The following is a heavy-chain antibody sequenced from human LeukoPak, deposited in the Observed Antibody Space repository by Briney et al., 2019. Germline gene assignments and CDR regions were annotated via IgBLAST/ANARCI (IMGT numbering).Heavy chain of an antibody. Sequence: SETLSLTCTVSGGSISSHYWNWIRQPPGKGLEWIGYIYYSGSTNYNPSLKSRVTISVDTSKNQLSLRLNSVTAADTAVYYCASHGSRRDFDYWGQGTLVTVSS. D-gene: IGHD3-10*01. CDR3: ASHGSRRDFDY. V-gene: IGHV4-59*11. CDR2: IYYSGST. CDR1: GGSISSHY. J-gene: IGHJ4*02.